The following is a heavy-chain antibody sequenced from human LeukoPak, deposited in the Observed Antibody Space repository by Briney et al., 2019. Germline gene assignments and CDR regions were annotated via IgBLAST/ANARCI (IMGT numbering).Heavy chain of an antibody. D-gene: IGHD1-26*01. CDR2: IYYSGST. CDR1: GGSISSTSSY. Sequence: SETLSLTCTVSGGSISSTSSYWGWIRHPPGKGLEWIATIYYSGSTYYNASLKSRITIDVDTSKSQFSLKLSSVTAADTAVYYCARLNYYGFDYWGQGTLVTFSS. CDR3: ARLNYYGFDY. V-gene: IGHV4-39*01. J-gene: IGHJ4*02.